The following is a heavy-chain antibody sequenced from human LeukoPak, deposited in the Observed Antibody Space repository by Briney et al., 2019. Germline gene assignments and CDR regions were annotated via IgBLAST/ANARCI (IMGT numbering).Heavy chain of an antibody. CDR2: IYYSGST. J-gene: IGHJ5*02. V-gene: IGHV4-39*07. CDR1: GGSISSSGYY. Sequence: PSETLSLTCTVSGGSISSSGYYWGWIRQPPGKGLEWIGSIYYSGSTYYNPSVKSRVTISVDTSKNQFSLKLSSVTAADTAVYYCARAVGLSIAATYTPRPGFPNWFDPWGQGTLVTVSS. D-gene: IGHD6-25*01. CDR3: ARAVGLSIAATYTPRPGFPNWFDP.